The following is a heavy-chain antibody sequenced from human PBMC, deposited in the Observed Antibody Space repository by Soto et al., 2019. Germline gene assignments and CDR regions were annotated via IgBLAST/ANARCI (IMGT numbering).Heavy chain of an antibody. CDR2: IYYSGST. D-gene: IGHD6-6*01. CDR1: GGSISSYY. CDR3: ARTSSIAARPGYNWFDP. J-gene: IGHJ5*02. V-gene: IGHV4-59*01. Sequence: PSETLSLTCTVSGGSISSYYWSWIRQPPGKGLEWIGYIYYSGSTNCNPSLKSRVTISVDTSKNQFSLKLSSVTAADTAVYYCARTSSIAARPGYNWFDPWGQGTLVTVSS.